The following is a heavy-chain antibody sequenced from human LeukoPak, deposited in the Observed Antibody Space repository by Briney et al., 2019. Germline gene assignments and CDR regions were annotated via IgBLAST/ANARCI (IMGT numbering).Heavy chain of an antibody. V-gene: IGHV4-59*08. Sequence: PSETLSLTCTVSGGSISNYYWSWMRQPPGKRLEWIGYIYYSGSTNYNPSLKSRVTISVDTSKNQFSLKLSSVTAADTAVYYCARRADSSGYYFDYWGQGTLVTVSS. CDR2: IYYSGST. J-gene: IGHJ4*02. CDR3: ARRADSSGYYFDY. D-gene: IGHD6-19*01. CDR1: GGSISNYY.